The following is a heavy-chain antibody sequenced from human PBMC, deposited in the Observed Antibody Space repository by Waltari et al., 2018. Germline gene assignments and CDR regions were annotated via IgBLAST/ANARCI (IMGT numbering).Heavy chain of an antibody. Sequence: QLKLQESGPGLVKPSGTLLLPCGVPGESVTRPHLWNWVRQPPGKGLEWIGQVHGSGRTNYNPSFASRVTVSLDTSNNHFSLRVTSATAADTAVYYCARDRGRGLYLDSWGPGTLVTVSP. J-gene: IGHJ4*02. CDR2: VHGSGRT. CDR1: GESVTRPHL. CDR3: ARDRGRGLYLDS. V-gene: IGHV4-4*02. D-gene: IGHD2-15*01.